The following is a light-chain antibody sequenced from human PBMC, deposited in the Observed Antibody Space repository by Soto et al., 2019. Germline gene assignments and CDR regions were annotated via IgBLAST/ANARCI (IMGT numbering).Light chain of an antibody. J-gene: IGKJ2*01. CDR2: GAS. V-gene: IGKV3-15*01. CDR3: QSYNVWPFA. Sequence: EIVLTQSPGTLSVSPGERVTLSCRASESLSTFLAWYQQKPGQAPRLLIYGASTKATGIPARFSGSGSATDFTLTISSLQSEDSAGYYCQSYNVWPFAFGQGTKLEI. CDR1: ESLSTF.